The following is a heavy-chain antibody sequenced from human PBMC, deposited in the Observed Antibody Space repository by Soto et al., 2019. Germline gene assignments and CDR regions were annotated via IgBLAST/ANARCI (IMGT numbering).Heavy chain of an antibody. V-gene: IGHV3-66*01. CDR2: IYSGGTT. CDR1: GFTVTDNY. Sequence: EVQLVESGGGLVQPGGSLRLSCAAPGFTVTDNYMTWVRQAPGKGLEWVSVIYSGGTTYHADSVRDRIIISRDKSKNTLYLQMNSLRAEDTAVYYCAGAPRDHYGMDVWGQGTTVTVSS. CDR3: AGAPRDHYGMDV. J-gene: IGHJ6*02.